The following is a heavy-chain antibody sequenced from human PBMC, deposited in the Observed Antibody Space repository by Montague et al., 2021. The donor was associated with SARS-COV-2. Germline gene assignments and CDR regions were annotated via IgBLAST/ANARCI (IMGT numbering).Heavy chain of an antibody. J-gene: IGHJ4*02. Sequence: SETLSLTCTVSGGSISSSSYYWGWIRQPPGKGLEWIGSIYYSGSTYYNPSLKSRVTISVDTSKNQFSLNLSSVTAADTAVYYCARHGKTAIAIKVEFIGYLDDWGQGTLVTVSS. CDR2: IYYSGST. CDR3: ARHGKTAIAIKVEFIGYLDD. CDR1: GGSISSSSYY. V-gene: IGHV4-39*01. D-gene: IGHD2-21*01.